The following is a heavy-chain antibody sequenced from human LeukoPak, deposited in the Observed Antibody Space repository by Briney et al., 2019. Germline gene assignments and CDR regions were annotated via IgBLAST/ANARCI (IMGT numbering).Heavy chain of an antibody. V-gene: IGHV3-21*01. CDR1: GFTFSSYS. CDR2: ISSSSSYI. CDR3: AKDRSSSWTWTIDY. D-gene: IGHD6-13*01. Sequence: PGGSLRLSCAASGFTFSSYSMNWVRQAPGKGLEWVSSISSSSSYIYYADSVKGRFTISRDNAKNSLYLQMNSLRAEDTAVYYCAKDRSSSWTWTIDYWGQGTLVTVSS. J-gene: IGHJ4*02.